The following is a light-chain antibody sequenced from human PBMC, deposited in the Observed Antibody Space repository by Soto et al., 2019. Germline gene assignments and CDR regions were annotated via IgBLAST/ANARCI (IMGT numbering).Light chain of an antibody. J-gene: IGLJ1*01. CDR3: AEWDDSLSGYV. CDR2: SDN. V-gene: IGLV1-44*01. CDR1: SSNIGTYS. Sequence: QSVLAQPPSASGTPGQRVTISCSGSSSNIGTYSVSWYQQFPGTAPRLLIYSDNQRPSGVPDRFSASKSGASASLAISGLQSEDEADFYCAEWDDSLSGYVFGPGTKVTVL.